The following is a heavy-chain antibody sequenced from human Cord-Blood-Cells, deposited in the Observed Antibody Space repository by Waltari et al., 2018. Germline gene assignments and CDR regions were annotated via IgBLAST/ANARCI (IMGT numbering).Heavy chain of an antibody. V-gene: IGHV1-69*01. D-gene: IGHD5-12*01. CDR2: IIPIFGTA. J-gene: IGHJ4*02. CDR3: ARARDGYNYNFFDY. Sequence: QVQLVQSGAEVKKPGSSVKVSCKASGGTFSSYAISWVRQAPGQGVEWMGGIIPIFGTANYAQKFQGRVTITADESTSTGYMELSSLRSEDTAVYYCARARDGYNYNFFDYWGQGTLVTVSS. CDR1: GGTFSSYA.